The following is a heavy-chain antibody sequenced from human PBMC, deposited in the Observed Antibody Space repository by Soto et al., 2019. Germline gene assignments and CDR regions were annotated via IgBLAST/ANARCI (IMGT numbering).Heavy chain of an antibody. CDR1: GFTFSGSG. J-gene: IGHJ4*02. V-gene: IGHV3-73*01. D-gene: IGHD6-6*01. CDR3: SRVEYVTSSPIG. Sequence: PVGLLRLSCTASGFTFSGSGVHWVRQASGKGMEWIARIRTKSNGYATTYAASAKGRFTISRDDSKNMAYLQMNGLKTEDTAMYYCSRVEYVTSSPIGWGQGTLVTVSS. CDR2: IRTKSNGYAT.